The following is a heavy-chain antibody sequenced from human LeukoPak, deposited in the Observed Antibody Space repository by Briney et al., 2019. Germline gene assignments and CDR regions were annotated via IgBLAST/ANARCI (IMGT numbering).Heavy chain of an antibody. V-gene: IGHV4-59*08. CDR2: ICYSGST. J-gene: IGHJ4*02. CDR1: GGSISSYY. CDR3: ARHPRGYFEIDY. Sequence: SETLSLTCTVSGGSISSYYRSWIRQPPGKGLEWIGYICYSGSTNYNPSLKSRVTISVDTSKNQFSLKLSSVTAADTAVYYCARHPRGYFEIDYWGQGTLVTVSS. D-gene: IGHD3-9*01.